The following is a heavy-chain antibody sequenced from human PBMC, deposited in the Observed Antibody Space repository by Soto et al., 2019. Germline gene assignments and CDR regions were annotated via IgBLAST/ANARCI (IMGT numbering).Heavy chain of an antibody. D-gene: IGHD3-3*01. J-gene: IGHJ4*02. CDR3: ARDPFTIFGVVTRYFDY. CDR2: ISSSSSTI. V-gene: IGHV3-48*01. CDR1: GFTFSSYS. Sequence: GGSLRLSCSASGFTFSSYSMNWVRQAPGKGLEWVSYISSSSSTIYYADSVKGRFTISRDNAKNSLYLQMNSLRAEDTAVYYCARDPFTIFGVVTRYFDYWGQGTLATVSS.